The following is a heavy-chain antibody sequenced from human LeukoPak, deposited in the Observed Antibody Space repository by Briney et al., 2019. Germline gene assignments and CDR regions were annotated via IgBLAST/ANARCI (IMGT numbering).Heavy chain of an antibody. D-gene: IGHD3-22*01. CDR2: INHSGST. CDR1: GGSFSGYY. Sequence: SETLSLTCAVYGGSFSGYYWSWIRQPPGKGLEWIGEINHSGSTNYNPSLKSRVTISVDTSKNQFSLKLSSVTAADTAVYYCARVFYDSSGYYWYWYFDLWGRGTLLTVSS. V-gene: IGHV4-34*01. J-gene: IGHJ2*01. CDR3: ARVFYDSSGYYWYWYFDL.